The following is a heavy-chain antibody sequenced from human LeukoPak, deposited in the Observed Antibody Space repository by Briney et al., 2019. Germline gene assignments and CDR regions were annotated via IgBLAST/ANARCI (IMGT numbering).Heavy chain of an antibody. CDR1: GGSFSGYY. D-gene: IGHD1-26*01. CDR3: ARGHEEWEVLQRAVHFDY. Sequence: SETLSLTCAVYGGSFSGYYWTWIRQPPGKGLEWIGEINQSGSINYNPSLKGRVTILVDTSKNQFSLRLSSVTAADTAAYFCARGHEEWEVLQRAVHFDYWGQGSLVTVSS. J-gene: IGHJ4*02. V-gene: IGHV4-34*01. CDR2: INQSGSI.